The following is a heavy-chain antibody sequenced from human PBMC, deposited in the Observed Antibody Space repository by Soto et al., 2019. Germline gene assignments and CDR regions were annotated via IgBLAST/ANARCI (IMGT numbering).Heavy chain of an antibody. CDR1: GYTFTGYY. CDR2: INPNSGGT. J-gene: IGHJ3*02. Sequence: ASVKVSCKASGYTFTGYYMHWVRQAPGQGFEWMGWINPNSGGTNSGQKCQGRVTMSRNTAIRTADMELSRLRFDDTAVSDCARVTVRYNSRGYDYKDVYHICGIGTMDTDSS. D-gene: IGHD3-22*01. V-gene: IGHV1-2*02. CDR3: ARVTVRYNSRGYDYKDVYHI.